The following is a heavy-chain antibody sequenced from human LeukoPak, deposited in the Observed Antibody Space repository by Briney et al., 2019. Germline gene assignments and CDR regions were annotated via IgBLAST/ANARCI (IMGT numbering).Heavy chain of an antibody. V-gene: IGHV4-34*01. D-gene: IGHD3-10*01. Sequence: SETLSLTCTVSGGSISSYYWNWIRQPPVKGLEWIGEINHSGGTNYNPSLKSRVTISVDTSKKQFSLKLSSVTAADTAVYYCARGVDYYGVWGQGTLVTVSS. CDR3: ARGVDYYGV. J-gene: IGHJ4*02. CDR2: INHSGGT. CDR1: GGSISSYY.